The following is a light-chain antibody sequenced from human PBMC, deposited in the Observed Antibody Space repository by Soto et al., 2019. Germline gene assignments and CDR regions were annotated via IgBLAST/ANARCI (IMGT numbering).Light chain of an antibody. V-gene: IGLV2-11*01. Sequence: QSVLTQPRSVSGSPGQSVTISCTGTSSDVGGYDYVSWYQQHPGKAPTLIIYGVTTRPSGVPDRFSGSKSGNTASLTISGLQAEDEADYYCYSYAGRYTYVFGTGTKVTVL. CDR3: YSYAGRYTYV. J-gene: IGLJ1*01. CDR2: GVT. CDR1: SSDVGGYDY.